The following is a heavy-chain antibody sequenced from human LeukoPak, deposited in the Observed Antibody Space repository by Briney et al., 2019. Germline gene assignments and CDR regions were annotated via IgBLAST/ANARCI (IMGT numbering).Heavy chain of an antibody. Sequence: PGGSLRLSCAASGFTFSSFGMHWVRQAPGKGLQWVAVIGNDAKTTYYADSVKGRFTISRDNSKNTLYLQMNSLRVEDTAVYYCTKEGLDSRNSWSAWFDPWGQGTLVTVSS. CDR1: GFTFSSFG. CDR3: TKEGLDSRNSWSAWFDP. D-gene: IGHD1-14*01. V-gene: IGHV3-30*02. J-gene: IGHJ5*02. CDR2: IGNDAKTT.